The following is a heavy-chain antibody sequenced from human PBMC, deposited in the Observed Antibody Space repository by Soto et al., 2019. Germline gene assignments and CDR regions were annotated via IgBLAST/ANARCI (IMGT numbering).Heavy chain of an antibody. D-gene: IGHD1-26*01. Sequence: QLQLHESGSGLVKPSQTLSLTCTVSGASITFGGYSWSWIRQTPGKGLEWIGYINHLETTFYNQSFESRLTLSIDMAKNQFSLKLHSMSAADRAVYFCARGGGSDSFDYWGQGILVTVSS. CDR2: INHLETT. CDR3: ARGGGSDSFDY. CDR1: GASITFGGYS. V-gene: IGHV4-30-2*01. J-gene: IGHJ4*02.